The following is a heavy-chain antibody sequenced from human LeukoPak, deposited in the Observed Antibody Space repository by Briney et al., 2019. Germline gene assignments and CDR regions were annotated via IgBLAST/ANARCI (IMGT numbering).Heavy chain of an antibody. CDR3: ARDLVVVPAVRDNDAFDI. V-gene: IGHV4-30-4*08. CDR2: IYHSGST. J-gene: IGHJ3*02. Sequence: PSETLSLTCTVSGGSISSGDYYWSWIRQPPGKGLEWIGYIYHSGSTYYNPSLKSRVTISVDRSKNQFSLKLSSVTAADTAVYYCARDLVVVPAVRDNDAFDIWGQGTMVTVSS. CDR1: GGSISSGDYY. D-gene: IGHD2-2*01.